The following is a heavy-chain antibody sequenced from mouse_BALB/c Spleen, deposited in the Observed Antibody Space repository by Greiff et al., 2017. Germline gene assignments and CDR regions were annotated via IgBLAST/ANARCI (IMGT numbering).Heavy chain of an antibody. CDR2: ISSGGST. V-gene: IGHV5-6-5*01. J-gene: IGHJ3*01. Sequence: EVKVEESGGGLVKPGGSLKLSCAASGFTFSSYAMSWVRQTPEKRLEWVASISSGGSTYYPDSVKGRFTISRDNARNILYLQMSSLRSEDTAMYYCARRGGDAWFAYWGQGTLVTVSA. CDR3: ARRGGDAWFAY. CDR1: GFTFSSYA.